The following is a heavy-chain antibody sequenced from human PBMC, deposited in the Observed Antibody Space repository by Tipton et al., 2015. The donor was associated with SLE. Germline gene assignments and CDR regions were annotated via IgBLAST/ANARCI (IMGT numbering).Heavy chain of an antibody. CDR1: GGSISSYY. D-gene: IGHD4-23*01. V-gene: IGHV4-59*01. CDR3: ARSGYGGWFDP. J-gene: IGHJ5*02. CDR2: IYYSGST. Sequence: TLSLTCTVSGGSISSYYWSWIRQPPGKGLEWIGYIYYSGSTNYNPSLKSRVTISVDTSKNQFSLKLSSVTAADTAVNYCARSGYGGWFDPWGQGTLVTVSS.